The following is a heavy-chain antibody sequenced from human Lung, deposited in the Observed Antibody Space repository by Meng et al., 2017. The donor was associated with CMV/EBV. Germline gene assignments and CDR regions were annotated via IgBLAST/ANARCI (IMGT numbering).Heavy chain of an antibody. D-gene: IGHD6-19*01. J-gene: IGHJ4*02. Sequence: QVPLVQSGAEVKEPGASVRVSCKASGYTFTHHGISWIRQAPGQGLEWMGWISCYNGDTNYAQKLQGRVTMTTDTSTNTAYMDLRGLRSDDTAVYYCARDPSNTSGRYAYFDYWGQGTLVTVSS. CDR3: ARDPSNTSGRYAYFDY. CDR2: ISCYNGDT. V-gene: IGHV1-18*01. CDR1: GYTFTHHG.